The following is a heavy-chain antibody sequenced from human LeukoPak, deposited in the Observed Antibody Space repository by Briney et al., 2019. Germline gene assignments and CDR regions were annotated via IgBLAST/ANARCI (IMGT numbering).Heavy chain of an antibody. CDR1: GGSISSSSYY. J-gene: IGHJ6*02. CDR2: IYYSGST. Sequence: SETLSLTCTVSGGSISSSSYYWGWIRQPPGKGLEWIGSIYYSGSTYYNSSLQSRITISVDTSKNQFSLKLTSVTAADTAVYYCARGPDIVVVVAATPGDSRGSDYYYGMDVWGQGTTVTVSS. V-gene: IGHV4-39*01. CDR3: ARGPDIVVVVAATPGDSRGSDYYYGMDV. D-gene: IGHD2-15*01.